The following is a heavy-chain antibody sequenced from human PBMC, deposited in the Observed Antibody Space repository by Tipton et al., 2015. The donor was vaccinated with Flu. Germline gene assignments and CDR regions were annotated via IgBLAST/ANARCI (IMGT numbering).Heavy chain of an antibody. D-gene: IGHD3-22*01. Sequence: QLVQSGAEVKKPGASVKVSCKASGYTFISYSIVWVRQAPGQGLEWMGWISAYDGKRNYAQQFQGRVTMTTDTSTSTAYMELRSLRSDDTAVYYCARGYDSSGYWCDYWGQGTLVTVSS. CDR3: ARGYDSSGYWCDY. CDR1: GYTFISYS. V-gene: IGHV1-18*01. CDR2: ISAYDGKR. J-gene: IGHJ4*02.